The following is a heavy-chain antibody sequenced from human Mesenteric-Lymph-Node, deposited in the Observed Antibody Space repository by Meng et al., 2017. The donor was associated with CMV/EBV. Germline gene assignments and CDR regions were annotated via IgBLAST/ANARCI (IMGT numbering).Heavy chain of an antibody. V-gene: IGHV6-1*01. CDR1: GDSVSSNSAA. J-gene: IGHJ6*02. Sequence: SETLSLTCAISGDSVSSNSAAWNWIRQSPSRGLEWLVRTYYRPKWYNDYAVSVKSRITINPDTSKNQFSLQLNSVTPEDTAVYYCARDGHATYYDFWSGNYYGMDVWGQGTTVTVSS. CDR2: TYYRPKWYN. CDR3: ARDGHATYYDFWSGNYYGMDV. D-gene: IGHD3-3*01.